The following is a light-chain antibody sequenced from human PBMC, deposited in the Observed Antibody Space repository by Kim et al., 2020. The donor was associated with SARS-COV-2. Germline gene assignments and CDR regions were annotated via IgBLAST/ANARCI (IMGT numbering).Light chain of an antibody. CDR3: QQYKSYPWT. CDR2: KAS. CDR1: QSISSW. V-gene: IGKV1-5*03. J-gene: IGKJ1*01. Sequence: ASVGDRVTINCRASQSISSWVAWYQQKPGKAPKLLIYKASSLESGVPSRFSGSGSGTEFTLTISSLQPDDFATYYCQQYKSYPWTFGQGTKVEIK.